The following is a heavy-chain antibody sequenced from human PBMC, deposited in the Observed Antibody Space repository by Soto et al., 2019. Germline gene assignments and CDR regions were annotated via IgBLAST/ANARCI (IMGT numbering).Heavy chain of an antibody. CDR2: INPNSGGT. J-gene: IGHJ5*02. Sequence: EASVKVSCKASGYTFTGYYMHWVRQAPGQGLEWMGWINPNSGGTNYAQKFQGWVTMTRDTSISTAYMELSRLRSDDTAVYYCARTASPTLLPNCTNGVCYTREYNWFDPWGQGTLVTVSS. D-gene: IGHD2-8*01. V-gene: IGHV1-2*04. CDR3: ARTASPTLLPNCTNGVCYTREYNWFDP. CDR1: GYTFTGYY.